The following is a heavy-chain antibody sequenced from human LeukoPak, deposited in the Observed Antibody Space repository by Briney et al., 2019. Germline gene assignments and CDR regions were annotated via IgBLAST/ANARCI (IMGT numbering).Heavy chain of an antibody. Sequence: GGSLRLSCAASGFTFSSYGMHWVRQAPGKGLEWVAFIRYDGSNKYYADSVKGRFTISRDNAKNTLYLQMNTLRADDTAVYYCAKDHGSSDWYYFDYWGQGTLVTVSS. V-gene: IGHV3-30*02. CDR1: GFTFSSYG. D-gene: IGHD6-13*01. J-gene: IGHJ4*02. CDR3: AKDHGSSDWYYFDY. CDR2: IRYDGSNK.